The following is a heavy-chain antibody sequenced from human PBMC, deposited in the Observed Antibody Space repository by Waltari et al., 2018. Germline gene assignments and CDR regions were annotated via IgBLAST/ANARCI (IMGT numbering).Heavy chain of an antibody. V-gene: IGHV1-24*01. CDR2: LDPEDEET. CDR3: TTDIMLRVFSNV. Sequence: QVQLVQSGAEVRKPGASVKVSCQVAGYSLSELSMHWVRQAPGKGLEWVGGLDPEDEETVYAQKFQGRVTMTEDTSTDTAYMELSSLRSDDTAVYYCTTDIMLRVFSNVWGQGTTVTVSS. CDR1: GYSLSELS. J-gene: IGHJ6*02. D-gene: IGHD3-10*01.